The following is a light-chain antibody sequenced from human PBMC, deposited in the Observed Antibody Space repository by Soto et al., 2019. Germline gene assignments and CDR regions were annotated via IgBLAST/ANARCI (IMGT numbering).Light chain of an antibody. Sequence: QSVLTQPPSVSGAPGQRVTLSCTGSSSNIGAGYDVHWYQQLPGTAPKLLIYGNSNRPSGVPDRFSGSKSGTSASLANTGLQAEDEADYYCQSYDSSLSGSVFGGGTKLTVL. V-gene: IGLV1-40*01. CDR1: SSNIGAGYD. J-gene: IGLJ3*02. CDR3: QSYDSSLSGSV. CDR2: GNS.